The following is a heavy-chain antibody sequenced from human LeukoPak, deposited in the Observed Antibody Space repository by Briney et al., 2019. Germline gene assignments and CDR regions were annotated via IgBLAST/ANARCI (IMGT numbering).Heavy chain of an antibody. CDR1: GFTFTSCA. CDR2: IRGGGAGA. CDR3: AKCSASYDNDALDM. V-gene: IGHV3-23*01. D-gene: IGHD3-10*02. J-gene: IGHJ3*02. Sequence: GGSLRLSCAASGFTFTSCAMNWVRQAPRKGPEWVAFIRGGGAGARYADAAKGRFTISRDNSKNTLYLHMNTLRVEDTATYYCAKCSASYDNDALDMWGQGTVVIVSS.